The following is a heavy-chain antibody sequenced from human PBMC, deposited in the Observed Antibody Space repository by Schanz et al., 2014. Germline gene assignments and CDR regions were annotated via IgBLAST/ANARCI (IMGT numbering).Heavy chain of an antibody. D-gene: IGHD3-10*01. V-gene: IGHV3-23*03. CDR3: AKYRGYYRVSGSYRELEY. J-gene: IGHJ4*02. Sequence: EVQLLESGGGLVQPGGSLRLSCASSGFSFTTYAMSWVRQAPGKGLEWISFINTGSNYINYADSVKGRFTISRDNSKNTLYLQMNSLRPEDTAVYYCAKYRGYYRVSGSYRELEYWGQGTLVTVSS. CDR1: GFSFTTYA. CDR2: INTGSNYI.